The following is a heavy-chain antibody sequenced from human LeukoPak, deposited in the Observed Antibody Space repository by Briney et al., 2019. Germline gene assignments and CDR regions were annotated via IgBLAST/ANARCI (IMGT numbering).Heavy chain of an antibody. CDR3: AREAYTGFDLEAFDS. CDR2: ITSSSGSI. Sequence: PGGSLRLSCAASGFTFSTYNMNWVRQAPGKGLEWVSSITSSSGSIYYADSVKGRFTISRDNAKSSLYLQMNSLRVEDTAVYYCAREAYTGFDLEAFDSWGQGTRVTVSS. D-gene: IGHD5-12*01. CDR1: GFTFSTYN. J-gene: IGHJ4*02. V-gene: IGHV3-21*06.